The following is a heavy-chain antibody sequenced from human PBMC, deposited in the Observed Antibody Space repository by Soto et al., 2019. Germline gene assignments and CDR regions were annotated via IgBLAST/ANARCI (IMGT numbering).Heavy chain of an antibody. D-gene: IGHD6-19*01. V-gene: IGHV4-4*02. J-gene: IGHJ4*01. Sequence: QVQLQESGPGLMKPSGTLSLTCAVSGGSISTNWWSWVRQPPGKGREWIGEIYHSGATNYNPYLKNRVTMSVDKSQNHLSLNLNSVTAADTAVYYCARHIAVSGTRGFDFWGHGTLVTVSS. CDR2: IYHSGAT. CDR3: ARHIAVSGTRGFDF. CDR1: GGSISTNW.